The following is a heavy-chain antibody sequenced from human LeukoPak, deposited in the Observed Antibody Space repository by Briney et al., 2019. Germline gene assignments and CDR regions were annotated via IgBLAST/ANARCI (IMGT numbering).Heavy chain of an antibody. Sequence: GGSLRLSCAASGFSFSSYSMNWVRQAPGKGLEWVSSISSSSSYIFYADSVKGRFTISRDNAKNSLYLQMNSLRAEDTAVYYCARGDGRDLLDYWGQGTLVTVSS. V-gene: IGHV3-21*01. CDR1: GFSFSSYS. J-gene: IGHJ4*02. CDR3: ARGDGRDLLDY. D-gene: IGHD1-26*01. CDR2: ISSSSSYI.